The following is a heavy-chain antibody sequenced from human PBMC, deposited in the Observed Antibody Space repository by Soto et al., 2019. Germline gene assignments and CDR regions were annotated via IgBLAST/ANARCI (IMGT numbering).Heavy chain of an antibody. Sequence: QVQLVESGGGVVQPGRSLRLSCAASGFTFSSYAMHWVRQAPGKGLEWVAVISYDGSNKYYADSVKGRFTISRDNSKNTLYLQMNSLRAEDTAVYYCARDMYYDYVWGSYRKPGIRYYFDYWGQGTLVTVSS. D-gene: IGHD3-16*02. V-gene: IGHV3-30-3*01. J-gene: IGHJ4*02. CDR3: ARDMYYDYVWGSYRKPGIRYYFDY. CDR2: ISYDGSNK. CDR1: GFTFSSYA.